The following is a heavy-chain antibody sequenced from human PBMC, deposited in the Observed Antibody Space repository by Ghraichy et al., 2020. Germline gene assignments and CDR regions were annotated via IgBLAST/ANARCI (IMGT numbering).Heavy chain of an antibody. CDR1: GASVSSDFYY. CDR2: VYNSGSV. CDR3: ARESVGVGFDP. D-gene: IGHD3-3*01. Sequence: SQTLSLTCNVSGASVSSDFYYWSWIRQPAGKGLEWIGRVYNSGSVSRNPSLKSRVTLSIDTSNNQFSLKLSSVTAADTAVYFCARESVGVGFDPWGQGILGIVSS. V-gene: IGHV4-61*02. J-gene: IGHJ5*02.